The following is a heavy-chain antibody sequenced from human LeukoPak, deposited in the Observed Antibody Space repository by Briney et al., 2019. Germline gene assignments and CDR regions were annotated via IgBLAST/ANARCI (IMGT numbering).Heavy chain of an antibody. CDR2: LSGSGGST. CDR1: GFTFSSYA. D-gene: IGHD3-10*01. J-gene: IGHJ4*02. V-gene: IGHV3-23*01. CDR3: AKTVAILWFGEFMYYFDY. Sequence: GGSLRLSCAASGFTFSSYAMSWVRQAPGKGLGWVSALSGSGGSTYYADSVKGRFTISRDNSKNTLYLQMNSLRAEDTAVYYCAKTVAILWFGEFMYYFDYWGQGTLVTVSS.